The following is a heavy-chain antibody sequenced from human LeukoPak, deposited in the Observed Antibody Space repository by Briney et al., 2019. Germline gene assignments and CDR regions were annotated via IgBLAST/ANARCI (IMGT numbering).Heavy chain of an antibody. J-gene: IGHJ6*03. CDR2: ISGSGGST. Sequence: GGSLRLSCAASGFTFDDYAMHWVRQAPGKGLEWVSAISGSGGSTYYADSVKGRFTISRDNSKNTLYLQMNSLRAEDTAVYYCAKEMTGPYYYYYYMDVWGKGTTVTISS. D-gene: IGHD3-9*01. CDR1: GFTFDDYA. V-gene: IGHV3-23*01. CDR3: AKEMTGPYYYYYYMDV.